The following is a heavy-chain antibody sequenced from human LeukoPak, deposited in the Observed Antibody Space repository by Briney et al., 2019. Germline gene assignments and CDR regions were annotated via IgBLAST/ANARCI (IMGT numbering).Heavy chain of an antibody. CDR1: GFTFSSYA. CDR3: ATEFQGSSGWYPNFDY. V-gene: IGHV3-23*01. D-gene: IGHD6-19*01. CDR2: ISGSGGST. J-gene: IGHJ4*02. Sequence: GGSLRLSCAASGFTFSSYAMSWVRQAPGKGLEWVSAISGSGGSTYYADSVKGRFTISRDNSKSTLYLQMNSLRAEDTAVYYCATEFQGSSGWYPNFDYWGQGTLVTVSS.